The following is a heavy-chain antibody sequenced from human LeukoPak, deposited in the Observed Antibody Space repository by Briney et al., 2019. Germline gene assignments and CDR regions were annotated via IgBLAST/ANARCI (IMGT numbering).Heavy chain of an antibody. D-gene: IGHD3-22*01. V-gene: IGHV3-21*01. Sequence: GGSLRLSCAASGFTFSSYSMNLVRQAPGKGLEWVSTISSSSSYIYYADSVKGRFTISRDNAKNSLYLQMNSLRAEDTAVYYCEGYYYYDSSGYQQYYFDYWGQGTLVTVSS. CDR1: GFTFSSYS. CDR2: ISSSSSYI. CDR3: EGYYYYDSSGYQQYYFDY. J-gene: IGHJ4*02.